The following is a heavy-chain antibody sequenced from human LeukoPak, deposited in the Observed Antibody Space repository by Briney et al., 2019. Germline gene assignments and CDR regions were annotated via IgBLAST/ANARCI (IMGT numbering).Heavy chain of an antibody. CDR3: ARGARYCSSTSCYSDDAFDI. D-gene: IGHD2-2*01. Sequence: GGSLRLSCAASGFTVSSNYMSWVRQAPGKGLEWVSVIYSGGSTYYADSVKGRFTISRDNSKNTLYLQMNSLRAEDTAVYYCARGARYCSSTSCYSDDAFDIWAQGTMVTVSS. V-gene: IGHV3-66*02. CDR1: GFTVSSNY. CDR2: IYSGGST. J-gene: IGHJ3*02.